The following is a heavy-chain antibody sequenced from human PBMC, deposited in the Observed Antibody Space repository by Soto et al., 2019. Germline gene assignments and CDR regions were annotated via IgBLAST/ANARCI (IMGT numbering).Heavy chain of an antibody. J-gene: IGHJ5*02. D-gene: IGHD2-2*01. V-gene: IGHV4-59*01. CDR3: ARGSTRFDP. CDR1: GGSMNTYY. CDR2: TYHSGIT. Sequence: SETLSLTCTVSGGSMNTYYWSWIRQPPGKGLEWIGYTYHSGITNYNPSLRSRVNILVDTSKNQFSLTVTSVTAVDTAVYYCARGSTRFDPWGQGTLVTVSS.